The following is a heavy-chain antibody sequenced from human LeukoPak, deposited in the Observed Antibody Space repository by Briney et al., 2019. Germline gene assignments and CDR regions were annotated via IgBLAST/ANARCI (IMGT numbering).Heavy chain of an antibody. J-gene: IGHJ4*02. D-gene: IGHD3-3*01. V-gene: IGHV1-2*02. CDR3: ARDQGDTIFGVVID. Sequence: ASVKVSCKASGYTFTGYYMHWVRRAPGQGLEWMGWINPNSGGTNYAQKFQGRVTMTRDTSISTAYMELSRLRSDDTAVYYCARDQGDTIFGVVIDWGQGTLVTVSS. CDR1: GYTFTGYY. CDR2: INPNSGGT.